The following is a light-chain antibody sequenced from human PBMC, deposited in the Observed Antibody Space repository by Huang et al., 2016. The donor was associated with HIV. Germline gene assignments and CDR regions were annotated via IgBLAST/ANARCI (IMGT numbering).Light chain of an antibody. CDR1: QAVLKNSNKKNY. V-gene: IGKV4-1*01. CDR3: QQYYSPPYT. Sequence: DIEMTQSPDSLTVSRGARAIINCKSSQAVLKNSNKKNYLAWYQQRPGQPPKVLIYWASSRESGVPDRFSGSGSGTDFNLTISSLQPEDLAVYYCQQYYSPPYTFGQGTRLEI. J-gene: IGKJ2*01. CDR2: WAS.